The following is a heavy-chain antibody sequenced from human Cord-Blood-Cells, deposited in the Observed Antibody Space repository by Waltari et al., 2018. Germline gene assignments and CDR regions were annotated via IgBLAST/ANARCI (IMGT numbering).Heavy chain of an antibody. J-gene: IGHJ5*02. V-gene: IGHV1-2*02. CDR2: INPSIGGH. CDR3: AREQRIVVVPAAPAWFDP. Sequence: QVQLVQSGAEVKKPGASVKVSCKASGYTFTGYYMQWVGEAPGQGLEWMGWINPSIGGHNYALKFQGMVTMTRDTSISTAYMELSRLRSDDTAVYYCAREQRIVVVPAAPAWFDPWGQGTLVTVSS. CDR1: GYTFTGYY. D-gene: IGHD2-2*01.